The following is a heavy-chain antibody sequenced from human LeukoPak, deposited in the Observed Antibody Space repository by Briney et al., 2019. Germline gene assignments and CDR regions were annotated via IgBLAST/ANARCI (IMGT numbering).Heavy chain of an antibody. CDR1: GYTFTSYG. J-gene: IGHJ1*01. V-gene: IGHV1-18*01. CDR2: ISAYNGNT. CDR3: ARAEYCSGGSCYVHYFQH. D-gene: IGHD2-15*01. Sequence: SSVKVSCKASGYTFTSYGISWVRQAPGQGLEWMGWISAYNGNTNYAQKLQGRVTMTTDTSTSTAYMELRSLRSDDTAVYYCARAEYCSGGSCYVHYFQHWGQGTPVTVSS.